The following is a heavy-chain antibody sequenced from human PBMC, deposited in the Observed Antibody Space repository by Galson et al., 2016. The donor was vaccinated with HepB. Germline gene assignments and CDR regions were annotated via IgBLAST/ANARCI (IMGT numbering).Heavy chain of an antibody. J-gene: IGHJ4*02. CDR2: ISHTGKT. Sequence: SETLSLTCSVSGASIGGSPFYWGWFRQPPGKGLEWIASISHTGKTYSNPSLKSRVTLSVDTSENQFFLKVTSLTAADTAVYYCARHFLGLSLGYDYRVYWGRGTLATVSS. CDR3: ARHFLGLSLGYDYRVY. CDR1: GASIGGSPFY. D-gene: IGHD5-12*01. V-gene: IGHV4-39*01.